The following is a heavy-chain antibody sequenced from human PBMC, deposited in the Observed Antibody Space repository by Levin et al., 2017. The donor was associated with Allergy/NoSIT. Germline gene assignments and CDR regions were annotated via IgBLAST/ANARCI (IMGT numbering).Heavy chain of an antibody. CDR1: GGTFRKLD. V-gene: IGHV1-69*06. Sequence: SVKVSCRVSGGTFRKLDISWVRQTPGQGLEWMGGTIPVFGTTNYAQNFQGRLTISADTSTSTVYMELSSLISEDTAVYFCARGYYDSRGYHRFFQSWGQGTLVTVSS. D-gene: IGHD3-22*01. CDR3: ARGYYDSRGYHRFFQS. CDR2: TIPVFGTT. J-gene: IGHJ1*01.